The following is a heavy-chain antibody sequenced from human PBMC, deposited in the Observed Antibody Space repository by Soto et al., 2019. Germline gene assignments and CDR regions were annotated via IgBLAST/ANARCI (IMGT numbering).Heavy chain of an antibody. V-gene: IGHV2-5*01. J-gene: IGHJ4*02. Sequence: QITLKESGPTLVKPTQTLTLTCTYSGFSLRTTGVGVGWIRQPPGKALEWLGLIYWNDDKRYSPSLKSRLTLTSDISKSQVVLTMTNIDPVDTATYFCAHTWGLPFDYWGQGTLVIVSS. CDR2: IYWNDDK. CDR3: AHTWGLPFDY. CDR1: GFSLRTTGVG. D-gene: IGHD3-16*01.